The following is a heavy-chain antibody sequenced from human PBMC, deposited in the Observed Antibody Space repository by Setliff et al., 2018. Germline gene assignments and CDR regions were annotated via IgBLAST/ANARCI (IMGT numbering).Heavy chain of an antibody. V-gene: IGHV3-48*01. CDR1: GFTFSSYA. CDR3: ARGPTIFGAIYYMDV. D-gene: IGHD3-3*01. CDR2: ISSSGSTI. Sequence: GGSLRLSCAASGFTFSSYAMSWVRQAPGKGLEWVSYISSSGSTIYYADSVKGRFTISRDNAKNSLYLQMNSLRAEDTAVYYCARGPTIFGAIYYMDVWGKGTTVTVSS. J-gene: IGHJ6*03.